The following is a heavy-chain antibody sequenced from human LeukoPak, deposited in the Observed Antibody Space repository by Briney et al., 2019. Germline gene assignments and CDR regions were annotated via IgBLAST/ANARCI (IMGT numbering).Heavy chain of an antibody. CDR1: GFTVSSNY. D-gene: IGHD3-10*01. V-gene: IGHV3-53*04. Sequence: PGGSLRLSCAASGFTVSSNYMSWVRQAPGKGLERVSVIYSGGSTYYTDSLKGRFTISRHNSKNTLYLQMNSLRAEDTAVYYCARSGFGELSWFDPWGQGTLVTVYS. CDR2: IYSGGST. CDR3: ARSGFGELSWFDP. J-gene: IGHJ5*02.